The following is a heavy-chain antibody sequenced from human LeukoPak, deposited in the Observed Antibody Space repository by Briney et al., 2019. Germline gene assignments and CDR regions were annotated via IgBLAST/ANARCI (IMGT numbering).Heavy chain of an antibody. Sequence: ASVKVSCKASGYTFTGYYMHWVRQAPGQGLEWMGWINPNSGGTNYAQKFQGRVTVTRDTSASTAYMELSSLRSEDTAVYYCARDESYYGSGRRGFDYWGQGTLVTVSS. CDR1: GYTFTGYY. CDR2: INPNSGGT. J-gene: IGHJ4*02. D-gene: IGHD3-10*01. V-gene: IGHV1-2*02. CDR3: ARDESYYGSGRRGFDY.